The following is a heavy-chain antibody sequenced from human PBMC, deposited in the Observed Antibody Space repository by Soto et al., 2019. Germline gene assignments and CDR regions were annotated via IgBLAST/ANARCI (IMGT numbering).Heavy chain of an antibody. D-gene: IGHD4-17*01. Sequence: SETLPLTCTVSGGSISSYYWSWIRQPPGKGLEWIGYIYYSGSTNYNPSLKSRVTISVNTSKNQFSLKLSSVTAADTAVYYCARRYGPGFDYWGQGTRVTVSS. CDR1: GGSISSYY. CDR2: IYYSGST. J-gene: IGHJ4*02. CDR3: ARRYGPGFDY. V-gene: IGHV4-59*08.